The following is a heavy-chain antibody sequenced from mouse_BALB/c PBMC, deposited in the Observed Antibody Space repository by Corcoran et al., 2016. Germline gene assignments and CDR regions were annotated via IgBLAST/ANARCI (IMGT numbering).Heavy chain of an antibody. J-gene: IGHJ4*01. Sequence: QVQLQQSGPELVKPGASVKISCKASGYSFTSYYIHWVKQRPGQGLEWIGWIFPGSDNTKYNEKFKGKATLTADTSSSTAYMQLSSLTSEDSAVYFCARRDGSSLMDYWGQGTSVTVSS. V-gene: IGHV1-66*01. CDR1: GYSFTSYY. CDR3: ARRDGSSLMDY. D-gene: IGHD1-1*01. CDR2: IFPGSDNT.